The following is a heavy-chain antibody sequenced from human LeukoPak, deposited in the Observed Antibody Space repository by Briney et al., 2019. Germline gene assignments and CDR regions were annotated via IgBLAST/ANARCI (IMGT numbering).Heavy chain of an antibody. V-gene: IGHV3-30*02. CDR2: IRYDGSNK. J-gene: IGHJ4*02. CDR3: ARERDSSGFI. D-gene: IGHD3-22*01. Sequence: PGGSLRLSCAASGFTFSSYGMHWVRQAPGKGLEWVAFIRYDGSNKYYADSVKGRFTISRDNAKNSLYLQMNSLRAEDTAVYYCARERDSSGFIWGQGTLVTVSS. CDR1: GFTFSSYG.